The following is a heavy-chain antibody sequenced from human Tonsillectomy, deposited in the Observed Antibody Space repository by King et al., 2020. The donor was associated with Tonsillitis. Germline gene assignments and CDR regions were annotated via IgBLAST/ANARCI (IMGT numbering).Heavy chain of an antibody. Sequence: VQLVESGGGVVQPGRSLRLSCAASGFTFRSYAMHWVRQAPGKGLEWVAIISYDGSGDYYADSVKGRFTISRDNSKDTLYLQMNSLRDGDPSVFYCAKDRGLLGGLVCDCWGQGTLVTVSS. D-gene: IGHD2-15*01. V-gene: IGHV3-30*04. CDR1: GFTFRSYA. CDR3: AKDRGLLGGLVCDC. CDR2: ISYDGSGD. J-gene: IGHJ4*02.